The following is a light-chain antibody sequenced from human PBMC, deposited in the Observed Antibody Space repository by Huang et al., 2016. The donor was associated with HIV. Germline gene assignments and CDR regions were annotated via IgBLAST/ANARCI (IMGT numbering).Light chain of an antibody. CDR1: QSVSNYY. V-gene: IGKV3-20*01. CDR3: HQYGTPPWT. Sequence: EIVLTQSPRSLSLSPGEKATLHCRASQSVSNYYLAWYQQKPGQSPRLLSQAAATRASGSPGRFSGSGSGTAFTLTITRLEPEDSAVYFCHQYGTPPWTFGQGTRVEI. J-gene: IGKJ1*01. CDR2: AAA.